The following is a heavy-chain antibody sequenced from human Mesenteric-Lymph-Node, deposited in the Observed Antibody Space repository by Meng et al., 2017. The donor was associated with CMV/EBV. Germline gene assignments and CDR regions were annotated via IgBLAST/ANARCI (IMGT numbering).Heavy chain of an antibody. CDR2: IYSGAGT. D-gene: IGHD2-15*01. CDR3: ARGDIYFDY. Sequence: GESLKISCAASGFTFSSYSMNWVRQAPGKGLEWVSVIYSGAGTYYADSVKGRFTISRDNSKNTLYLQMNILRAEDTAVYYCARGDIYFDYWGQGTLVTVSS. V-gene: IGHV3-53*01. J-gene: IGHJ4*02. CDR1: GFTFSSYS.